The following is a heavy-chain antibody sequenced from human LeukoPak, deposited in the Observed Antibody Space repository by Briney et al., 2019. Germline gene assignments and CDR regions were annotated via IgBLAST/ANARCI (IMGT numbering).Heavy chain of an antibody. CDR2: INPNSGGT. CDR3: ARGLSSGSLYYFDY. V-gene: IGHV1-2*02. Sequence: ASVKVSCKASGYTFTSYGISWVRQAPGQGLEWMGWINPNSGGTNYAQKFQGRVTMTRDTSISTAYMELSRLRSDDTAVYYCARGLSSGSLYYFDYWAREPWSPSPQ. CDR1: GYTFTSYG. D-gene: IGHD6-19*01. J-gene: IGHJ4*02.